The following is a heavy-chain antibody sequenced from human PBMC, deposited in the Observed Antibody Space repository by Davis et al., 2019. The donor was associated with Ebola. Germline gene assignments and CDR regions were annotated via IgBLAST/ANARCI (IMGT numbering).Heavy chain of an antibody. CDR2: INPHNGNT. J-gene: IGHJ4*02. Sequence: ASVKVSCKASGYTFTNYGITWVRQAPGQGLEWMGWINPHNGNTNYAQNVQGRVIMTTDTATTTAYMEVGGLRSDDTAVYYCARDYEWWGQGTLVTVSS. CDR3: ARDYEW. CDR1: GYTFTNYG. V-gene: IGHV1-18*04. D-gene: IGHD2-8*01.